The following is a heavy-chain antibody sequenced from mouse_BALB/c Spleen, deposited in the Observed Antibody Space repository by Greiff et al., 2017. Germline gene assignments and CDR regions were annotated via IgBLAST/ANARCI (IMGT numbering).Heavy chain of an antibody. Sequence: QVVESGPGLVAPSQSLSITCTVSGFSLTGYGVNWVRQPPGKGLEWLGMIWGDGSTDYNSALKSRLSISKDNSKSQVFLKMNSLQTDDTARYYCAREGSHYAMDYWGQGTSVTVSS. D-gene: IGHD1-1*02. CDR2: IWGDGST. J-gene: IGHJ4*01. CDR1: GFSLTGYG. CDR3: AREGSHYAMDY. V-gene: IGHV2-6-7*01.